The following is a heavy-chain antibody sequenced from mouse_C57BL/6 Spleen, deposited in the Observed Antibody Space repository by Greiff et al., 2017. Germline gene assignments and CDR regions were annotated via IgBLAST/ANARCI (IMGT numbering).Heavy chain of an antibody. V-gene: IGHV1-18*01. CDR3: ARALDGYYDWYFDV. CDR1: GYTFTDYN. Sequence: EVQLQQPGPELVKPGASVKIPCKASGYTFTDYNMDWVKQSHGKSLEWIGDINPNNGGTIYNQKFKGKATLTVDKSSSTAYMELRSLTSEDTAVYYWARALDGYYDWYFDVWGTGTTVTVSS. D-gene: IGHD2-3*01. CDR2: INPNNGGT. J-gene: IGHJ1*03.